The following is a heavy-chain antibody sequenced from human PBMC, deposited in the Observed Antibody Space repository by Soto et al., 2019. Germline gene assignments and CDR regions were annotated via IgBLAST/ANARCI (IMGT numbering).Heavy chain of an antibody. J-gene: IGHJ4*02. Sequence: PSETLSLTCTVSGASIIYGGFSWIRIRQSPGKGLEWIGYISHLENTYLHPSFKSRLTMSIDRTRNQFSLKLSSVTAADMAVYYCARGGGYDSFDYWGQGVLVTVSS. CDR1: GASIIYGGFS. D-gene: IGHD5-12*01. V-gene: IGHV4-30-2*06. CDR3: ARGGGYDSFDY. CDR2: ISHLENT.